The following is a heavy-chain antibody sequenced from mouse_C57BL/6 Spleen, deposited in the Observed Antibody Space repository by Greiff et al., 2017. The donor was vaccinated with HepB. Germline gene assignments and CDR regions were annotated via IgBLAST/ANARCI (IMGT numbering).Heavy chain of an antibody. CDR2: ISSGDDYI. D-gene: IGHD1-1*01. V-gene: IGHV5-9-1*02. Sequence: EVKLLESGAGLVKPGGSLKLSCAASGFTFSSYAMSWVRQTPEKRLEWVAYISSGDDYIYYADTVKGRFTISRDNARNTLYLQMSSLKSEDSAMYYCTREWYYGSSFEFAYWGQGTPVTVSA. CDR1: GFTFSSYA. J-gene: IGHJ3*01. CDR3: TREWYYGSSFEFAY.